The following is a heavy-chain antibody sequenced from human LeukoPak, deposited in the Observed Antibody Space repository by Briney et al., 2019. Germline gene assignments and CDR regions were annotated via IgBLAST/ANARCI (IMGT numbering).Heavy chain of an antibody. V-gene: IGHV3-23*01. CDR1: GFTFSSYG. J-gene: IGHJ4*02. CDR3: AKWFLAYSGSYPKFSGFDY. D-gene: IGHD3-10*01. Sequence: GGTLRLSCAASGFTFSSYGMSWVRQAPGKGLEWVSAISGSGGSTYYADSVKGRFTISRDNSKNTLYLQMNSLRAEDTAVYYCAKWFLAYSGSYPKFSGFDYWGQGTLVTVSS. CDR2: ISGSGGST.